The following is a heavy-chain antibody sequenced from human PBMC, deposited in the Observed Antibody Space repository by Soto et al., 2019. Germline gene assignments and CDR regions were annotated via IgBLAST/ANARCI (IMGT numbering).Heavy chain of an antibody. CDR1: GFTFSSYA. J-gene: IGHJ5*02. V-gene: IGHV3-23*01. CDR3: AKDKTAMEGYNWFDP. D-gene: IGHD5-18*01. Sequence: GGSLRLSCAASGFTFSSYAMSWVRQAPGKGLEWVSAISGSGGSTYYADSVKGRFTISRDNSKNTLYLQMNSLRAEDTAVYYCAKDKTAMEGYNWFDPWGQGTLVTVSS. CDR2: ISGSGGST.